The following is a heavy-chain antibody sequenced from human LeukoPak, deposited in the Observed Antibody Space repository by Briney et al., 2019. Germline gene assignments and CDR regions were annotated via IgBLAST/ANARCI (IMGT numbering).Heavy chain of an antibody. CDR1: GYTFTSYD. Sequence: ASVKVSCKASGYTFTSYDINWVRQAPGQGLEWMGWINPNSGGTNYAQKFQGRVTMTRDTSISTAYMELSRLRSDDTAVYYCARDLKRLQLNNWFDPWGQGTLVTVSS. D-gene: IGHD5-24*01. V-gene: IGHV1-2*02. CDR2: INPNSGGT. J-gene: IGHJ5*02. CDR3: ARDLKRLQLNNWFDP.